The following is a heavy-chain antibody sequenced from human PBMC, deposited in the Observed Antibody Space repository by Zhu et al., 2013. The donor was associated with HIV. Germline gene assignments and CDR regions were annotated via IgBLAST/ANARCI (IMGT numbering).Heavy chain of an antibody. D-gene: IGHD1-26*01. V-gene: IGHV1-69*06. J-gene: IGHJ4*02. Sequence: QVQLVQSGAEVKKPGSSVKVSCKASGGTFSSYAISWVRQAPGQGLEWMGGIIPIFGTANYAQKFQGRVTMTRDTSTSTVYMELSSLRSEDTAVYYCARDQRAYSGSYGFYWGQGTLVTVSS. CDR3: ARDQRAYSGSYGFY. CDR1: GGTFSSYA. CDR2: IIPIFGTA.